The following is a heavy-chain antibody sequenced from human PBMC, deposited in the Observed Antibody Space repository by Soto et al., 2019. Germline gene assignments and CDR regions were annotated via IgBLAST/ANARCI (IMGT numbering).Heavy chain of an antibody. D-gene: IGHD3-22*01. Sequence: SQALSLTSIVCGGATSSYYWRWLRQHPRKRLEGIKYIYYRETAKSKPPIKSRVTISVDTSKYQFSLKLGSVTAADTAVYYCARHDRRTYFYDSSDYYQNYDFWGQGTLVIVS. CDR3: ARHDRRTYFYDSSDYYQNYDF. J-gene: IGHJ4*02. V-gene: IGHV4-59*08. CDR2: IYYRETA. CDR1: GGATSSYY.